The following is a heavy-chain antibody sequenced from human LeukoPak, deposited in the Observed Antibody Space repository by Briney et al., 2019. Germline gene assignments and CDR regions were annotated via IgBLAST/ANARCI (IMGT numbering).Heavy chain of an antibody. CDR2: IYTSGST. CDR1: GGSISSGSYY. J-gene: IGHJ6*03. D-gene: IGHD7-27*01. V-gene: IGHV4-61*02. Sequence: PSETLSLTCTVSGGSISSGSYYWSWIRQPAGKGLEWIGRIYTSGSTNYNPTLKSRVTISVDTSKNQFSLKLSSVTAADTAVYYCARDERLMGWGSYYYYYYMDVWGKGTTVTISS. CDR3: ARDERLMGWGSYYYYYYMDV.